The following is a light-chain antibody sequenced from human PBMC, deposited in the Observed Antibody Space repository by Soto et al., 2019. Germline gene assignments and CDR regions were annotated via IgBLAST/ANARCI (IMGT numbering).Light chain of an antibody. CDR3: QQYYNAPT. J-gene: IGKJ5*01. CDR1: QRVLNNSANTTY. V-gene: IGKV4-1*01. CDR2: WAS. Sequence: LMLNQPPHSLAVSLGARATINCKSSQRVLNNSANTTYLGWFKQKPGHPPTLLYYWASTRESGVPDLCSGTASGTVSTLTISSLKAEDVAIYYWQQYYNAPTFGRGTRLEI.